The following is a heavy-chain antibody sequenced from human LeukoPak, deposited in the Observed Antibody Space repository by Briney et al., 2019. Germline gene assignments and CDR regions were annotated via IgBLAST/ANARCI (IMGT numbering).Heavy chain of an antibody. V-gene: IGHV4-59*01. CDR2: IYYGGTT. Sequence: PSETLSLTCTVAGGSISSYYWSWIRQPPGKGLEYIGFIYYGGTTKYSPSLKSRATISADTSKDQFPLMLTSVTAADTAVYYCARGRYYYDSSGYYYDNWFDPWGHGTLVTVSS. CDR1: GGSISSYY. D-gene: IGHD3-22*01. J-gene: IGHJ5*02. CDR3: ARGRYYYDSSGYYYDNWFDP.